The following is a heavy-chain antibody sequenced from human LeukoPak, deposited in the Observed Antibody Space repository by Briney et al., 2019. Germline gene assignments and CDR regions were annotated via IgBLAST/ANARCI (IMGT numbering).Heavy chain of an antibody. CDR2: IYTSGST. Sequence: SETLSLTCTVSGGSISSYYWSWIRQPAGKGLEWIGHIYTSGSTNYNPSLKSRVTMSVEKSKNQFSLKLSSVTGADTAVYYCSRDMRDYGDYRSTNNWFDRWGQGTLVTV. CDR1: GGSISSYY. D-gene: IGHD4-17*01. J-gene: IGHJ5*02. CDR3: SRDMRDYGDYRSTNNWFDR. V-gene: IGHV4-4*07.